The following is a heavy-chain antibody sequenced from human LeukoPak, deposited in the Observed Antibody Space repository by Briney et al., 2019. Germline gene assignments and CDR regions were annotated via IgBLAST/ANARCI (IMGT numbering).Heavy chain of an antibody. CDR2: ISSSGSTI. V-gene: IGHV3-48*03. CDR3: ARTLRDSSGWNNYYYYYMDV. D-gene: IGHD6-19*01. CDR1: GFTFSSYE. J-gene: IGHJ6*03. Sequence: GGSLRLSCAASGFTFSSYEMNWVRQAPGKGLEWVSYISSSGSTIYYADFVKGRFTISRDNAKNSLYLQMNSLRAEDTAVYYCARTLRDSSGWNNYYYYYMDVWGKGTTVTVSS.